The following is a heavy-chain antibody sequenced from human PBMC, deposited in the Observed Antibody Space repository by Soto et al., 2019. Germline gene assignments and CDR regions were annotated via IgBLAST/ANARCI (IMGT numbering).Heavy chain of an antibody. CDR2: IYYSGST. Sequence: PSETLSLTCTVSGGSISSGGYYWSWIRQHPGKGLEWIGYIYYSGSTYYNPSLKSRVTISVDTSKNQFSLKLSSVTAADTAVYYCASLYVDTAMVGFDYWGQGTLVTVSS. D-gene: IGHD5-18*01. V-gene: IGHV4-31*03. CDR1: GGSISSGGYY. J-gene: IGHJ4*02. CDR3: ASLYVDTAMVGFDY.